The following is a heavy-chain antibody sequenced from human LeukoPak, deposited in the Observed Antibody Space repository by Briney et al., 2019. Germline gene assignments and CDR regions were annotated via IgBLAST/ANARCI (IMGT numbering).Heavy chain of an antibody. Sequence: SETLSLTCTVSGGSISSGGYYWRWIRQHPGKGLEWIGYIYYSGSTYYNPSLKSRVTISVDTSKNQFSLKLSSVTAADTAVYYCARVYSYGSYYFDYWGQGTLVTVSS. CDR3: ARVYSYGSYYFDY. CDR1: GGSISSGGYY. D-gene: IGHD5-18*01. V-gene: IGHV4-31*03. CDR2: IYYSGST. J-gene: IGHJ4*02.